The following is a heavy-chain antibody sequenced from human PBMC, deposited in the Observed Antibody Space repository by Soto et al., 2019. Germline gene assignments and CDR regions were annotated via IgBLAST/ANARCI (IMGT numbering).Heavy chain of an antibody. V-gene: IGHV3-33*01. CDR3: ARDRNYASGVFDY. Sequence: QVQLVESGGGVVQPGRSLRLSCAASGFTFNNYAMHWVRQAPGKGLQWVAVIWYDGSDKYYGDSVKGRFTISRDNSKNTVYLQMNSLRAEDTAVYYCARDRNYASGVFDYCGQGTLVTVSS. CDR1: GFTFNNYA. CDR2: IWYDGSDK. J-gene: IGHJ4*02. D-gene: IGHD3-10*01.